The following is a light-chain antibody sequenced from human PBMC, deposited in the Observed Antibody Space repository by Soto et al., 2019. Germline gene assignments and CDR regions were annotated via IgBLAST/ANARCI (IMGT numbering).Light chain of an antibody. CDR2: GAS. CDR3: QQRNNWPEYT. V-gene: IGKV3-15*01. J-gene: IGKJ2*01. CDR1: RSVGTT. Sequence: EMVMTQSPATLSVSPGERVIISCRASRSVGTTLAWYQQKPGQAPRLLIYGASTRATGIPARFSGSGSGTDFTLTISSLEPEDFAVYYCQQRNNWPEYTFGQGTMLEI.